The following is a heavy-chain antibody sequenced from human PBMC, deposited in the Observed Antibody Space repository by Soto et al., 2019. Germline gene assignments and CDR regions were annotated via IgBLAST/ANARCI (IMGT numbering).Heavy chain of an antibody. Sequence: GGSLRLSCAASGFTFSSYSMHWVRQAPGKGLVWVSRINSDGSSTSYADSVKGRFTISRDNAKNTLYLQMNSLRAEDTAVYYCASTGVAITVTTSDYYYYGMDVWGQGTTVTVSS. V-gene: IGHV3-74*01. CDR1: GFTFSSYS. CDR2: INSDGSST. J-gene: IGHJ6*02. CDR3: ASTGVAITVTTSDYYYYGMDV. D-gene: IGHD4-4*01.